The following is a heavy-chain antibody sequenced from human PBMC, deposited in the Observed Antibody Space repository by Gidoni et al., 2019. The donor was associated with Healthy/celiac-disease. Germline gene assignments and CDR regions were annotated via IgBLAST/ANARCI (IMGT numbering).Heavy chain of an antibody. CDR1: GYTFTSDY. V-gene: IGHV1-46*01. J-gene: IGHJ5*02. CDR3: ARTVTIFSPGVPLSGWFDP. CDR2: INPSGGST. Sequence: QVQLVQSGAEVKKPGASVKVSCKASGYTFTSDYMHWVRQAPGQGLEWMGIINPSGGSTSYAQKFQGRVTMTRDTSTSTVYMELSSLRSEDTAVYYCARTVTIFSPGVPLSGWFDPWGQGTLVTVSS. D-gene: IGHD3-9*01.